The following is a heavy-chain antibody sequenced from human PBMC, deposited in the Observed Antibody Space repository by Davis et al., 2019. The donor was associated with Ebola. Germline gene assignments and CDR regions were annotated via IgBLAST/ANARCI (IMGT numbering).Heavy chain of an antibody. CDR3: ARVAGTAIRAYYFDY. CDR1: GGTFSSYA. D-gene: IGHD2-21*02. V-gene: IGHV1-69*13. J-gene: IGHJ4*02. Sequence: SVKVSCKASGGTFSSYAISWVRQAPGQELEWMGGIIPIFGTANYAQKFQGRVTITADESTSTAYMELSSLRSEDTAVYYCARVAGTAIRAYYFDYWGQGTLVTVSS. CDR2: IIPIFGTA.